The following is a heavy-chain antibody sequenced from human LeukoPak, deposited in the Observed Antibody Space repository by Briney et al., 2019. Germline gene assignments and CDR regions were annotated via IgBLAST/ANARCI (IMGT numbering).Heavy chain of an antibody. V-gene: IGHV1-46*01. J-gene: IGHJ4*02. CDR3: ARDQDLLRLAVAGHGYFDY. Sequence: ASVKVSCKASGYTFTSYYMHWVRQAPGQGLEWMGIINPSGGSTSYAQKFQGRVTMTRDTSTSTVYMELSSLRSEGTAVYYCARDQDLLRLAVAGHGYFDYWGQGTLVTVSS. D-gene: IGHD6-19*01. CDR2: INPSGGST. CDR1: GYTFTSYY.